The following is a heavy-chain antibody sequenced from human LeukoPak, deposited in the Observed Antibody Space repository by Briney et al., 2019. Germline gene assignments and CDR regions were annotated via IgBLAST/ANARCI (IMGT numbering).Heavy chain of an antibody. CDR3: ARLDGPDYDILTGYSIFDY. CDR2: IYPGDSDT. CDR1: GYSFSTYW. V-gene: IGHV5-51*01. D-gene: IGHD3-9*01. J-gene: IGHJ4*02. Sequence: GESLQISCQGSGYSFSTYWIGWVRQMPGKGLEWMGIIYPGDSDTRYSPSFQGQVTISADKSISTAYLQWSSLKASDTAMYYCARLDGPDYDILTGYSIFDYWGQGTLVTVSS.